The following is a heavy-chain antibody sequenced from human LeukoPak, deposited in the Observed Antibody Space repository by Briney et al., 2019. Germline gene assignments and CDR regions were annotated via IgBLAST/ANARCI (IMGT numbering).Heavy chain of an antibody. Sequence: ASVKVSYKASGYTFTCYYMRWVRQAPGQGREWRGWINPNIAGTTYAQKFQGRVTMPRDTSIRTAYMELSSLRSDDTAVYYCARVHGTAATSNYYYYYGMDVWGQGTTVTVSS. CDR2: INPNIAGT. V-gene: IGHV1-2*02. CDR1: GYTFTCYY. CDR3: ARVHGTAATSNYYYYYGMDV. J-gene: IGHJ6*02. D-gene: IGHD2-2*01.